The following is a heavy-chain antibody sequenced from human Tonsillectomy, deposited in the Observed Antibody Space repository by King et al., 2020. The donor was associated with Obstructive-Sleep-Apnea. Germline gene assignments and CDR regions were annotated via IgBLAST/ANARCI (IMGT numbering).Heavy chain of an antibody. CDR3: ARGKYSSGWYASYGMDV. CDR2: ISYDGSNK. D-gene: IGHD6-19*01. J-gene: IGHJ6*02. CDR1: GFTFSSYA. Sequence: VQLVESGGGVVQPGRSLRLSCAASGFTFSSYAMHWVRQAPGKGLEWVAVISYDGSNKYYADSVKGRFTISRDNSKNTLYLQRNSLRAEDTAVYYCARGKYSSGWYASYGMDVWGQGTTVTVSS. V-gene: IGHV3-30*04.